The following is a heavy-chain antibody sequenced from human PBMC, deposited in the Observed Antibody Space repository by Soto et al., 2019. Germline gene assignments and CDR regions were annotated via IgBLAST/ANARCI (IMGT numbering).Heavy chain of an antibody. Sequence: SVKVSCKASGGTFSSYAISWVRQAPGQGLEWMGGIIPIFGTANYAQKFQGRVTITADESTSTAYMELSSLRSEDTAVYYCARGPIGEWLVLNYYYYGMDVWGQGATVTVSS. CDR3: ARGPIGEWLVLNYYYYGMDV. CDR2: IIPIFGTA. V-gene: IGHV1-69*13. CDR1: GGTFSSYA. J-gene: IGHJ6*02. D-gene: IGHD6-19*01.